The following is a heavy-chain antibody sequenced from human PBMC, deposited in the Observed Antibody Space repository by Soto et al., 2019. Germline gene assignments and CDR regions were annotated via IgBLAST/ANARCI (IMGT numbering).Heavy chain of an antibody. V-gene: IGHV1-18*01. CDR3: ARVKSPTNYYDSSGYCDY. J-gene: IGHJ4*02. CDR1: GYTFTSYG. D-gene: IGHD3-22*01. Sequence: ASVKVSCKASGYTFTSYGISWVRQAPGQGLEWKGWISAYNGNTNYAQKLQGRVTMTTDTSTSTSYMELRSLRSDDTAFYYCARVKSPTNYYDSSGYCDYWGQGTLVTVSS. CDR2: ISAYNGNT.